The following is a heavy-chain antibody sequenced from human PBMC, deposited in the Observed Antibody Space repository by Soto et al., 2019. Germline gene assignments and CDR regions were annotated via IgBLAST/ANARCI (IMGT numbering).Heavy chain of an antibody. CDR2: ISYDGSNK. D-gene: IGHD3-10*01. Sequence: PGGSLRLSCAASGFTFSSYGMHWARQAPGKGLEWVAVISYDGSNKYYADSVKGRFTISRDNSKNTLYLQMNSLRAEDTAVYYCAKDLRRMVRGVISTSLFDYWGQGTLVTVSS. J-gene: IGHJ4*02. CDR1: GFTFSSYG. CDR3: AKDLRRMVRGVISTSLFDY. V-gene: IGHV3-30*18.